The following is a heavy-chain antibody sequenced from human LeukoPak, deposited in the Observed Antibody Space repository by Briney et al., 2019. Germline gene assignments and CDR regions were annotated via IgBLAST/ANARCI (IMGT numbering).Heavy chain of an antibody. CDR3: ARSGVWFGESLFDY. V-gene: IGHV4-38-2*02. J-gene: IGHJ4*02. Sequence: PSETLSLTCTVSGYSISSGYYWGWIRPPPGKGLEWIGSIYHSGSTYYNPSLKSRVTISVDTSKNQFSLKLSSVTAADTAVYYCARSGVWFGESLFDYWGQGTLVTVSS. CDR2: IYHSGST. CDR1: GYSISSGYY. D-gene: IGHD3-10*01.